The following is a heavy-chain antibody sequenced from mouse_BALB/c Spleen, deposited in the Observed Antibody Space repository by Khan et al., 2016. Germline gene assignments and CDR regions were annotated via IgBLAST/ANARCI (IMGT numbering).Heavy chain of an antibody. J-gene: IGHJ2*01. V-gene: IGHV1-18*01. CDR2: INPNNGAT. Sequence: VQLKESDPDLVKPGASVKISCKASGYSFTAYYMYWVKQSHGKSLEWIGRINPNNGATTFNQKFKGKAILTVDKSSTTAYMELRSLASEDSAVYYCERDDYVNWGQGTTLTVSS. CDR3: ERDDYVN. CDR1: GYSFTAYY. D-gene: IGHD2-4*01.